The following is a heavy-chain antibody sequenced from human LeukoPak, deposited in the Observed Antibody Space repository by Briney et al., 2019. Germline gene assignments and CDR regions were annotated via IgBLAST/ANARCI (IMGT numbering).Heavy chain of an antibody. J-gene: IGHJ4*02. V-gene: IGHV3-7*03. Sequence: GGSLRLSCAASGFTFSSYWMSWVRQAPGKGLEWVANIKQGGSEKYYVDSVKGRFTISRDNAKNSLYLRMNSLRAEDTAVYYCARDSGSSGWYFDYWGQGTLVTVSS. D-gene: IGHD6-19*01. CDR3: ARDSGSSGWYFDY. CDR2: IKQGGSEK. CDR1: GFTFSSYW.